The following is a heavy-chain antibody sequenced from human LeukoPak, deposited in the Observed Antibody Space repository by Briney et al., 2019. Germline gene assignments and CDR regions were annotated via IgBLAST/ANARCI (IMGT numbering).Heavy chain of an antibody. J-gene: IGHJ6*04. Sequence: GGSLRLSCAASGFTFSSYEMNWVRQGPGKGLEWVSYISSIGSTIYYADSVEGRFTISRDNAKNSLYLQMNSLRAEDTAVYYCAELGITMIGGVWGKGTTVTIPS. CDR3: AELGITMIGGV. D-gene: IGHD3-10*02. CDR1: GFTFSSYE. V-gene: IGHV3-48*03. CDR2: ISSIGSTI.